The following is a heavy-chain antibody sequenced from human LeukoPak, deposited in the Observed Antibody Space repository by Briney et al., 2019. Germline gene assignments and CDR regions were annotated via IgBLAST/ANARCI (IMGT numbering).Heavy chain of an antibody. D-gene: IGHD7-27*01. J-gene: IGHJ4*02. V-gene: IGHV3-53*01. CDR3: AREGGLGMRYFDY. Sequence: GGSLRLSCAASGFTFSSYSMNWVRQAPGKGLEWVSVIYSGGSTYYADSVKGRFTISRDNSKNTLYLQMNSLRAEDTAVYYCAREGGLGMRYFDYWGQGTLVTVSS. CDR1: GFTFSSYS. CDR2: IYSGGST.